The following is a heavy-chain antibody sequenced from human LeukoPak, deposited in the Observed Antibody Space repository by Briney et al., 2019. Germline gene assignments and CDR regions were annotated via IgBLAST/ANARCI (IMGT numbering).Heavy chain of an antibody. CDR2: INSDGSST. V-gene: IGHV3-74*01. CDR3: ARDSSSGSLDY. D-gene: IGHD1-26*01. J-gene: IGHJ4*02. Sequence: GGSLRLSCAASGFTFDDYAMHWVRQAPGKGLVWVSRINSDGSSTSYADSVKGRFTISRDNAKNTLYLQMNSLRAEDTAVYYCARDSSSGSLDYWGQGTLVTVSS. CDR1: GFTFDDYA.